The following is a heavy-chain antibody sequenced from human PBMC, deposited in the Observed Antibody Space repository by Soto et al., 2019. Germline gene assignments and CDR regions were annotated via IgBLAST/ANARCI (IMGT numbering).Heavy chain of an antibody. CDR1: GGSFSGYY. V-gene: IGHV4-34*01. CDR2: INHSGST. J-gene: IGHJ4*02. Sequence: PSETLSLTCAVYGGSFSGYYWSWIRQPPGKGLEWIGEINHSGSTNYNPSLKSRVTISVDTSKNQFSLKLSSVTAADTAVYYCARGGREWGQGTLVTVSS. CDR3: ARGGRE.